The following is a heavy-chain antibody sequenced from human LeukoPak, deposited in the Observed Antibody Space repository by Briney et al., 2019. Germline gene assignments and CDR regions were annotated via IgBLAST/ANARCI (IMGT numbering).Heavy chain of an antibody. Sequence: GASVKVSCKASGYTFTSYYMHWVRQAPGQGLEWMGIINPSGGSTSYAQKFQGIVTMTRDTSTSTVYMELSSLRSEDTAVYYCARASLDLRLGYWGQGTLVTVSS. D-gene: IGHD2-2*01. V-gene: IGHV1-46*01. CDR1: GYTFTSYY. CDR2: INPSGGST. CDR3: ARASLDLRLGY. J-gene: IGHJ4*02.